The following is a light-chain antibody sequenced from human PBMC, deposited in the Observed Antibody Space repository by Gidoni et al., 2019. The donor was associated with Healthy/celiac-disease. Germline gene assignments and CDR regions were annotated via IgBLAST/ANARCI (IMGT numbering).Light chain of an antibody. J-gene: IGKJ4*01. CDR3: QQRSNWPLLT. V-gene: IGKV3-11*01. CDR1: QSVSSY. Sequence: DIVLTQSPATLSLSPGERATLSCRASQSVSSYLAWYQQKPGQAPRLLIYDASNRATGMPARVSGSGSGTDFTLTISSLEPEDSAVYYCQQRSNWPLLTFGGGTKVEIK. CDR2: DAS.